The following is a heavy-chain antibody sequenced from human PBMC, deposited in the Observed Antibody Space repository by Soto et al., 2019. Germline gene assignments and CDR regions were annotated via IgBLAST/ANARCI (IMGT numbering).Heavy chain of an antibody. CDR2: INAGNGNT. Sequence: ASVKVSCKASGYTFTSYAMHWVRQAPGQRLEWMGWINAGNGNTKYSQKFQGRVTITRDTSASTAYMELSSLRSEDTAVYYCATKQAGATQKKYYYYYYMDVWGKGTTVTAP. V-gene: IGHV1-3*01. J-gene: IGHJ6*03. CDR3: ATKQAGATQKKYYYYYYMDV. CDR1: GYTFTSYA. D-gene: IGHD1-26*01.